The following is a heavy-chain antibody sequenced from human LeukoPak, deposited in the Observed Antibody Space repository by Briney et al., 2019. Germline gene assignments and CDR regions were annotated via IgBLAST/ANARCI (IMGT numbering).Heavy chain of an antibody. V-gene: IGHV3-74*01. CDR1: GFTFSSYG. CDR2: INSDGSST. CDR3: ARDEARITIFGVVIEAGEPY. D-gene: IGHD3-3*01. Sequence: PGGSLRLSCAASGFTFSSYGMHWVRQAPGKGLVWVSRINSDGSSTSYADSVKGRFTISRDNAKNTLYLQMNSLRAEDTAVYYCARDEARITIFGVVIEAGEPYWGQGTLVTVSS. J-gene: IGHJ4*02.